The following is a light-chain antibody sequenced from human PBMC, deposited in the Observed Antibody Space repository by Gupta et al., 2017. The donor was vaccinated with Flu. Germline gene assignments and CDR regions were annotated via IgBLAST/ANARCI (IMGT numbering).Light chain of an antibody. CDR1: QSISSY. J-gene: IGKJ4*01. CDR3: QQSYTTPLT. CDR2: SAS. Sequence: DIQMTQSPSSLSASVGDRVTITCRASQSISSYLNWYQQTPGKAPKFLIYSASNLQSGVSSRFSGSGSGTDFTLTISSLQPEDFATYYCQQSYTTPLTFGGGTKVVIK. V-gene: IGKV1-39*01.